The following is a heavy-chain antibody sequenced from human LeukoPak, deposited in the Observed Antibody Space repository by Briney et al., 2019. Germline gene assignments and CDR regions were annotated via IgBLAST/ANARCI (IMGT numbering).Heavy chain of an antibody. D-gene: IGHD3-22*01. CDR1: GGSFSGYY. CDR2: INHSGST. J-gene: IGHJ4*02. Sequence: SETLSLTCAVYGGSFSGYYWSWIRQPPGKGLEWIGEINHSGSTNYNPSLKSRVTISIDTSKNQFSLKLSSATAADTAVYCCASTYYYDSSGYYEKRFDYWGQGTLVTVSS. V-gene: IGHV4-34*01. CDR3: ASTYYYDSSGYYEKRFDY.